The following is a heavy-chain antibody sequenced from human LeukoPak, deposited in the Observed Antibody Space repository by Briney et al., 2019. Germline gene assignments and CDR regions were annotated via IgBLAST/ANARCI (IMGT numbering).Heavy chain of an antibody. J-gene: IGHJ4*02. Sequence: GASVKVSCKASGGTFSSYTISWVRQAPGQGLEWMGRIIPILGIANYAQKFQRRVTITADKSTSTAYMELSSLRSEGTAVYYCARDRSQGYYDSSGYSIDYWGQGTLVTVSS. V-gene: IGHV1-69*04. CDR2: IIPILGIA. CDR3: ARDRSQGYYDSSGYSIDY. D-gene: IGHD3-22*01. CDR1: GGTFSSYT.